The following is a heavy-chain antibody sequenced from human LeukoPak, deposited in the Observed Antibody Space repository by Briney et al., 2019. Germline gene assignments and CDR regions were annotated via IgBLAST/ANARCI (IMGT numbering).Heavy chain of an antibody. Sequence: PSETLSLTCDVSGDPLNTCCYCCTWIRQPPGKGLEWIGYKYYSGSTRYNSSLRSRLTISLDSSKNQFSLRLTSVTAADTAVYFCARGRSSGFDFYFCGPGTLVIVSS. CDR2: KYYSGST. D-gene: IGHD3-9*01. J-gene: IGHJ4*02. V-gene: IGHV4-61*01. CDR3: ARGRSSGFDFYF. CDR1: GDPLNTCCYC.